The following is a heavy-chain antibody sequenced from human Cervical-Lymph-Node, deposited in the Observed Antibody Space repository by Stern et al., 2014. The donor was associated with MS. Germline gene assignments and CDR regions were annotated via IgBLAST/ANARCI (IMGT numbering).Heavy chain of an antibody. CDR2: ISYDGINE. D-gene: IGHD6-19*01. CDR1: GFTFSNFG. J-gene: IGHJ3*01. Sequence: VQLVESGGGVVQPGRSLRLSCAASGFTFSNFGMHWVRQGPGKGLEWATLISYDGINEYYADSVKGRFTISRDDSKNKIHLQLNSLRPEDTAVYYCAKGRTVAGKGVGAFDVWGQGTLVTVSS. V-gene: IGHV3-30*18. CDR3: AKGRTVAGKGVGAFDV.